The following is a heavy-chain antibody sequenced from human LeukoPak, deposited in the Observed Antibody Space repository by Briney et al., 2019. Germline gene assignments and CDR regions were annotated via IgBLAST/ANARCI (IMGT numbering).Heavy chain of an antibody. D-gene: IGHD2-2*01. Sequence: SETLSLTCTVSGGSISSYYWSWLRQPPGKGLEWIGYIYYSGSTNYNPSLKSRVTISVGTSKNQFSLKLSSVTAADTAVYYCARQQYQLYGMDVWGQGTTVTVSS. CDR3: ARQQYQLYGMDV. V-gene: IGHV4-59*08. CDR2: IYYSGST. CDR1: GGSISSYY. J-gene: IGHJ6*02.